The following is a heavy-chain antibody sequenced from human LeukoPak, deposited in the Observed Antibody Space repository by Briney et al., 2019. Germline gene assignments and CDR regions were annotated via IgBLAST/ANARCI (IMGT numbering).Heavy chain of an antibody. CDR1: GFTISSYA. CDR3: ARDLTMVRGVTRWFDP. Sequence: GRSLRLSCAASGFTISSYAMHWVRQAPGKGLEWVAVISYDGSNKYYADSVKGRFTISRDNSKNTLYLQMNSLRAEDTAVYYCARDLTMVRGVTRWFDPWGQGTLVTVSS. J-gene: IGHJ5*02. V-gene: IGHV3-30-3*01. D-gene: IGHD3-10*01. CDR2: ISYDGSNK.